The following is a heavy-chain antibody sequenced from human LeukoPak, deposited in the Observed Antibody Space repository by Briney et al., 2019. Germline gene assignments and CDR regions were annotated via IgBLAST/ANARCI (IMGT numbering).Heavy chain of an antibody. CDR1: GFIFSSYA. D-gene: IGHD5-24*01. V-gene: IGHV3-23*01. CDR2: ISGSGGST. CDR3: AKGGGDGYNWGYYFDY. Sequence: GGSLRLSCAASGFIFSSYAMSWVRQAPGKGLEWVSTISGSGGSTYYADSVKGRFTISRDNSKNTVYLQMNSLRAEDTAVYYCAKGGGDGYNWGYYFDYWGQGTLVTVSS. J-gene: IGHJ4*02.